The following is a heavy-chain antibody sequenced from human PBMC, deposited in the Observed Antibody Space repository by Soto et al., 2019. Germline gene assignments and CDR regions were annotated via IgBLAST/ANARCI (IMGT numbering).Heavy chain of an antibody. V-gene: IGHV1-2*04. CDR2: INPNSGGT. CDR3: ARGKRELVQTWFDP. D-gene: IGHD6-13*01. Sequence: ASVKVSCKASGGTFTSYAISWVRQAPGQGLEWMGWINPNSGGTNYAQKFQGWVTMTRDTSISTAYMELSRLRSDDTAVYYCARGKRELVQTWFDPWGQGTLVTVSS. J-gene: IGHJ5*02. CDR1: GGTFTSYA.